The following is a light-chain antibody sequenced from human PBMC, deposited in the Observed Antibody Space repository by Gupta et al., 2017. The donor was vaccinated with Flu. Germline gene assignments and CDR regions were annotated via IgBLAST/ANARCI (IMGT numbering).Light chain of an antibody. CDR3: ATWDASLGGHVL. CDR1: SSNIGRHY. Sequence: QSVLTQPPSASGTPGQRVTISCSGGSSNIGRHYVYCYQQVPGTAPNLLIFCDTQRPSAVPARFSCATSGASASLVIFALRSEDEADYYWATWDASLGGHVLFGGGTKVTVL. V-gene: IGLV1-47*02. J-gene: IGLJ3*02. CDR2: CDT.